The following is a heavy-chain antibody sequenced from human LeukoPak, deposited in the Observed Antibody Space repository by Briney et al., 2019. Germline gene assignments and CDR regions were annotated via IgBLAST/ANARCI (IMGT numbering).Heavy chain of an antibody. Sequence: ASVKVSCKASGYTFTGYYMHWVRQAPGQGLEWMGWINPNSGGTNYAQKFQGWVTMTRDTSISTAYMELSRLRSDDTAVYYCARDGRLPVHKRYGMDVWGKGTTVTVSS. CDR1: GYTFTGYY. D-gene: IGHD2-15*01. J-gene: IGHJ6*04. CDR2: INPNSGGT. CDR3: ARDGRLPVHKRYGMDV. V-gene: IGHV1-2*04.